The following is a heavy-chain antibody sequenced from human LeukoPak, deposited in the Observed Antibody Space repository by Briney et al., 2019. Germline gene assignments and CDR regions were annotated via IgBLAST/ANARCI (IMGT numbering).Heavy chain of an antibody. CDR3: AKRRYDSSGHFDS. D-gene: IGHD3-22*01. CDR2: ISGSGNST. J-gene: IGHJ4*02. CDR1: GFTFSSYG. V-gene: IGHV3-23*01. Sequence: GGSLRLSCAASGFTFSSYGMSWVRQAPGKGLEWVSAISGSGNSTYYADSVKGRFTISRDNSKSTLWLQMNSLRAEDTAVYFCAKRRYDSSGHFDSWGQGTLVTVSS.